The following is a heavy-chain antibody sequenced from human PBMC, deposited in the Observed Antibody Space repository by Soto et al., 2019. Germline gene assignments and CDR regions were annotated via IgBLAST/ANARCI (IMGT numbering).Heavy chain of an antibody. Sequence: SETLSLTCTGSCASISNFYWSWIRQPPGKVLEWIGYVYYTGSTSYNPSLKRRVTFSADSSRGQFSLRLNSVTAADTAVYYCARTVLGPDLLADSFVDYYYYMDVWGQGTTVTVS. CDR1: CASISNFY. V-gene: IGHV4-59*08. CDR2: VYYTGST. J-gene: IGHJ6*03. D-gene: IGHD3-9*01. CDR3: ARTVLGPDLLADSFVDYYYYMDV.